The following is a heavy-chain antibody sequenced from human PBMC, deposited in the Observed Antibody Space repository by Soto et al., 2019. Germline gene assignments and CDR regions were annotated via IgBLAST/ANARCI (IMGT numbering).Heavy chain of an antibody. D-gene: IGHD3-16*02. V-gene: IGHV3-11*01. CDR1: GFTFSDYY. Sequence: QVQLVESGGGLVKPGGSLRLSCAASGFTFSDYYMSWIRQAPGKGLEWVSYISSSGSTIYYADSVKGRFTISRHNAKNSLYLQMNSVRAEDTAVYYCTRSGTHYDSIWGRYRPYYYYYMDVWGKGTTVTVS. CDR3: TRSGTHYDSIWGRYRPYYYYYMDV. CDR2: ISSSGSTI. J-gene: IGHJ6*03.